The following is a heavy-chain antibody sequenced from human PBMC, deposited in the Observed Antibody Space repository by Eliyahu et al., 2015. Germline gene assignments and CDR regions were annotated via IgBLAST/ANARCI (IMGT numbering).Heavy chain of an antibody. CDR3: ARGNLGDYVWGSYRSGGYYFDY. J-gene: IGHJ4*02. Sequence: QVQLQQWGAGLLKPSETLSLTCAVYGGSFSGYYWSWLRQPPGKGLEWIGEINHSGSTNYNPSLKSRVTISVDTSKNQFSMKLSSVTAADTAVYYCARGNLGDYVWGSYRSGGYYFDYWGQGTLVTVSS. D-gene: IGHD3-16*02. CDR1: GGSFSGYY. V-gene: IGHV4-34*01. CDR2: INHSGST.